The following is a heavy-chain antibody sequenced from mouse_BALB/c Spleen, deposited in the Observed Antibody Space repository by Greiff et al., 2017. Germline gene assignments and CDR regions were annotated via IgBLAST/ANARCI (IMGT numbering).Heavy chain of an antibody. CDR2: ILPGSGST. J-gene: IGHJ4*01. Sequence: VQLQQSGAELMKPGASVKISCKATGYTFSSYWIAWVKQRPGHGLEWIGEILPGSGSTNYNEKFKGKATFTADTSSNTAYMQLSSLTSEDSAVYYCARFYDGYPYAMDYWGQGTSVTVSS. CDR3: ARFYDGYPYAMDY. D-gene: IGHD2-3*01. CDR1: GYTFSSYW. V-gene: IGHV1-9*01.